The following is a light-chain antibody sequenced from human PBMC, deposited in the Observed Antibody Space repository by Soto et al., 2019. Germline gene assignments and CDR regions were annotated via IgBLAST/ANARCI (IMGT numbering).Light chain of an antibody. V-gene: IGKV3-15*01. CDR1: QNVSSN. Sequence: EIVMTQSPATLSVSPGERATLSCRASQNVSSNLAWYQQKPGQAPRLLIYATSTRAPGIPARFSGSGSGTDFTLTISSLQSEDFAVYYCQQYNTWSPYTFGQATKLEIK. CDR3: QQYNTWSPYT. J-gene: IGKJ2*01. CDR2: ATS.